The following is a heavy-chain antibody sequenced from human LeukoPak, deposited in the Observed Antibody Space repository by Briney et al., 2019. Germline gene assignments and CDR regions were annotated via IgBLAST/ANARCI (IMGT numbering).Heavy chain of an antibody. J-gene: IGHJ4*02. CDR3: ARGPLSLIAVAGRRTSPLDY. D-gene: IGHD6-19*01. V-gene: IGHV4-39*07. CDR1: GGSISSSSYY. Sequence: PSETLSLTCTVSGGSISSSSYYWGWIRQPPGKGLEWIGSIYYSGSTFYNPSLKSRVTISVDTSKNQFSLKLSSVTAADTAVYYCARGPLSLIAVAGRRTSPLDYWGQGTLVTVSS. CDR2: IYYSGST.